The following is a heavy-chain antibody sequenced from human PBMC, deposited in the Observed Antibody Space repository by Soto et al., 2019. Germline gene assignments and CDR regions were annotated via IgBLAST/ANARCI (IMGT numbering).Heavy chain of an antibody. CDR3: ARGEVGIFPSIAAYYYYMDV. D-gene: IGHD2-15*01. V-gene: IGHV4-34*01. CDR2: INHSGST. Sequence: SSETLSLTCAVYGGSFSGYYWSWIRQPPGKGLEWIGEINHSGSTNYNPSLKSRVTISVDTSKNQFSLRLSSVTAADTAVYYCARGEVGIFPSIAAYYYYMDVWGKGTTVTVSS. CDR1: GGSFSGYY. J-gene: IGHJ6*03.